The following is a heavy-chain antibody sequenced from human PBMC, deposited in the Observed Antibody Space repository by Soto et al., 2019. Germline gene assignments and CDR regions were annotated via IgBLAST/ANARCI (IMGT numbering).Heavy chain of an antibody. Sequence: SLRLSCAASGFTFSKHWMHWVRQAPGKGLVWVSHIKTDGSFTRDADSVKGRFTISRDNARNTLYLQMNSLRAEDTAVYYCARDNKWSLDYWGQGTLVTVSS. CDR3: ARDNKWSLDY. CDR1: GFTFSKHW. D-gene: IGHD2-15*01. CDR2: IKTDGSFT. V-gene: IGHV3-74*01. J-gene: IGHJ4*02.